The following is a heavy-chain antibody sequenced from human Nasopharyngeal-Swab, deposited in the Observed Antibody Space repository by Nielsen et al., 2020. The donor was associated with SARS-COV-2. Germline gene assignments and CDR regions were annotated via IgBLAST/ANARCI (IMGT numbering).Heavy chain of an antibody. J-gene: IGHJ4*02. V-gene: IGHV3-53*01. Sequence: VRQAPGKGPEWVSVIYSGSSTYSADSMKGRVTISRDNSKNTLYLQMNSLRAEDTAVYYCARGAYDSSGYFWDYWGQGTLVTVSS. CDR3: ARGAYDSSGYFWDY. CDR2: IYSGSST. D-gene: IGHD3-22*01.